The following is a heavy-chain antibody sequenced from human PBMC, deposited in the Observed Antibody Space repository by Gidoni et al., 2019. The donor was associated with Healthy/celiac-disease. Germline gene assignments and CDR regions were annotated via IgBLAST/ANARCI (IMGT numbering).Heavy chain of an antibody. J-gene: IGHJ3*02. CDR3: TTDTMVLMVYAILDAFDI. D-gene: IGHD2-8*01. CDR2: IKSKTDGGTT. CDR1: GFTFSNAW. Sequence: EVQLVESGGGLVKPGGSLRLSCAASGFTFSNAWMSWVRQAPGKGLEWVGRIKSKTDGGTTDYAAPVKGRFTISRDDSKNTLYLQMNSLKTEDTAVYYCTTDTMVLMVYAILDAFDIWGQGTMVTVSS. V-gene: IGHV3-15*01.